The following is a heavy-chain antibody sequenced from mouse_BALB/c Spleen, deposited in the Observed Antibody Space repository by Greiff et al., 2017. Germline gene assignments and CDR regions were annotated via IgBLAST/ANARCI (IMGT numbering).Heavy chain of an antibody. Sequence: EVKLVESGGDLVKPGGSLKLSCAASGFTFSSYGMSWVRQTPDKRLEWVATISSGGSYTYYPDSVKGRFTISRDNAKNTLYLQMSSLKSEDTAMYYCARNKGTITPVLDYGGQGTTLTVSS. V-gene: IGHV5-6*01. CDR2: ISSGGSYT. CDR1: GFTFSSYG. D-gene: IGHD1-1*01. CDR3: ARNKGTITPVLDY. J-gene: IGHJ2*01.